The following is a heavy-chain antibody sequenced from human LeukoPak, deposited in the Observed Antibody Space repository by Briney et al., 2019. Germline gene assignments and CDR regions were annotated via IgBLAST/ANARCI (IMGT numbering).Heavy chain of an antibody. D-gene: IGHD2-21*01. CDR3: VTDRDSHRGMHV. J-gene: IGHJ6*02. CDR1: GFTVSSHY. Sequence: PGGSLRLSCAASGFTVSSHYVTWVRQAPGKGLEWVSVIYSGFSADYADSVKGRFTISRDNSKNTLYLQMNSPRVEDTAVYYCVTDRDSHRGMHVWGQGTTVTVSS. V-gene: IGHV3-53*01. CDR2: IYSGFSA.